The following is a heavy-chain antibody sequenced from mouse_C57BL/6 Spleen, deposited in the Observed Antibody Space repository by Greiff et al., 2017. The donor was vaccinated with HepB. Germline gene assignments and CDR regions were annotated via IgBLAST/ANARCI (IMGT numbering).Heavy chain of an antibody. CDR3: ARDTPATVFAY. J-gene: IGHJ3*01. CDR1: GFTFSSYA. CDR2: ISDGGSYT. V-gene: IGHV5-4*01. D-gene: IGHD1-1*01. Sequence: EVRLVESGGGLVKPGGSLKLSCAASGFTFSSYAMSWVRQTPEKRLEWVATISDGGSYTYYPDNVKGRFTISRDNAKNNLYLQMSHLKSEDTAIYYCARDTPATVFAYWGQGTLVTVSA.